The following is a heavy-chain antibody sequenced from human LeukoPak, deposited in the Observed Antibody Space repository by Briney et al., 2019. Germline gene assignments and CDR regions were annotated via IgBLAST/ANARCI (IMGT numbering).Heavy chain of an antibody. Sequence: SETLSLTCTVSGGSISSYYWSWIRQPPGKGLEWIGYIYASGSTYYNPSLKSRVTISVDTSKNQFSLKLSFVTAADTAVYYCARRRRGIAAADDYWGQGTLVTASS. CDR2: IYASGST. J-gene: IGHJ4*02. D-gene: IGHD6-13*01. V-gene: IGHV4-4*08. CDR1: GGSISSYY. CDR3: ARRRRGIAAADDY.